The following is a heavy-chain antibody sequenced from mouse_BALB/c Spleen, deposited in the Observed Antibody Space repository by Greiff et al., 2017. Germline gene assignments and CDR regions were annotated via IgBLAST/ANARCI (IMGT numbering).Heavy chain of an antibody. CDR2: IRNKANGYTT. V-gene: IGHV7-3*02. J-gene: IGHJ2*01. CDR1: GFTFTDYY. CDR3: ARKDGYYFDY. D-gene: IGHD2-3*01. Sequence: EVQRVESGGGLVQPGGSLRLSCATSGFTFTDYYMSWVRQPPGKALEWLGFIRNKANGYTTEYSASVKGRFTISRDNSQSILYLQMNTLRAEDSATDYCARKDGYYFDYWGQGTTLTVSS.